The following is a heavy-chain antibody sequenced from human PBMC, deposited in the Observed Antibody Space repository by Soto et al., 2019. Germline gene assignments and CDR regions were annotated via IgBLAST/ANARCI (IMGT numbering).Heavy chain of an antibody. V-gene: IGHV4-31*03. CDR2: IYYSGST. CDR1: GGSISSGGYY. J-gene: IGHJ4*02. Sequence: SETLSLTCTVSGGSISSGGYYWSWIRQHPGKGLEWIGYIYYSGSTYYNPSLKSRVTISVDTSKNQFSLKLSSVTAEDTAVYYCARDTYYYDSSGYYYGYWGQGTLVTVSS. CDR3: ARDTYYYDSSGYYYGY. D-gene: IGHD3-22*01.